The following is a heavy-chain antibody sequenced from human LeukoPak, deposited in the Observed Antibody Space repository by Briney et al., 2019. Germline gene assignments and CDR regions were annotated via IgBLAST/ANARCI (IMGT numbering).Heavy chain of an antibody. CDR3: ARGLPNYYGMDV. J-gene: IGHJ6*02. Sequence: GGPLRLSCVASGFTFSSYWMHWVRQAPGKGLVWVSRVKSDGSVTNYADSVKGRFTISRDNAKNTLYLQVNSLRTEDTAVYYCARGLPNYYGMDVWGQGTTVTVSS. CDR2: VKSDGSVT. CDR1: GFTFSSYW. V-gene: IGHV3-74*01.